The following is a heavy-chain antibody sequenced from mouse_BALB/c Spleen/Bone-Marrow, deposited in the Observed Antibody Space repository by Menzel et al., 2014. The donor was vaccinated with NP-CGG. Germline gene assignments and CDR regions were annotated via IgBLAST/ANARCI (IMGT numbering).Heavy chain of an antibody. CDR1: GFTFSSYG. D-gene: IGHD2-4*01. CDR2: INSNGGST. Sequence: EVKLVESGGGLVQPGGSLKISRAASGFTFSSYGMSWVRQTPDKRLDLVATINSNGGSTYYPDSVKGRFTISRDNAKNTLYLQMSSLKSEDTAMYYCGRDNYYDYDGFAYWGQGTLVTVSA. CDR3: GRDNYYDYDGFAY. V-gene: IGHV5-6-3*01. J-gene: IGHJ3*01.